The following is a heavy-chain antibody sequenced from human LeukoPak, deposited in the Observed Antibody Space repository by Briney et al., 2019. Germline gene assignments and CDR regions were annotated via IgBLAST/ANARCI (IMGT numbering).Heavy chain of an antibody. CDR1: GFTFSSSA. V-gene: IGHV3-23*01. D-gene: IGHD4-17*01. CDR3: AKEVWRRTVTTPLDY. J-gene: IGHJ4*02. CDR2: ISGSGGST. Sequence: AGGSLRLSCAASGFTFSSSAMSWVRQAPGKGLEWVSAISGSGGSTYYADSVKGRFTISRDNSKNTLYLQMNSLRAEDTAVYYCAKEVWRRTVTTPLDYWGQGTLVTVSS.